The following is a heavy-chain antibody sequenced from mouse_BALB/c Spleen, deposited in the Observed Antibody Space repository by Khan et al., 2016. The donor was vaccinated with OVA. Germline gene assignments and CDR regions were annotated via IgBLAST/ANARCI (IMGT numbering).Heavy chain of an antibody. J-gene: IGHJ2*01. D-gene: IGHD1-1*01. CDR2: ISYSGNT. CDR1: GYSITSDYA. CDR3: ARVYGGDLDY. V-gene: IGHV3-2*02. Sequence: EVELVESGPGLVKPSQSLSLTCTVTGYSITSDYAWNWIRQFPGNKLEWMGYISYSGNTNYNPSLRSRISITRDTSKNQFFLQLNSVTTEDTATNYCARVYGGDLDYRGQGTTLTVSS.